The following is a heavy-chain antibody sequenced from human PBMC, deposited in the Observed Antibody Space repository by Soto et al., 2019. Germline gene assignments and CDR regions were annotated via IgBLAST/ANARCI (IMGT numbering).Heavy chain of an antibody. CDR2: VSASGLNT. CDR3: AKDRPRRTSGEFFDY. J-gene: IGHJ4*02. D-gene: IGHD1-1*01. CDR1: GFTFSTYA. V-gene: IGHV3-23*01. Sequence: EVQLLESGGKLVQPGGSLTLSCAASGFTFSTYAMAWVRQAPGKGLEWVSGVSASGLNTDYADPVKGRFYMSSDNAKKTVSLHMHSLRAEDTALYYWAKDRPRRTSGEFFDYWGQGTPVTVSS.